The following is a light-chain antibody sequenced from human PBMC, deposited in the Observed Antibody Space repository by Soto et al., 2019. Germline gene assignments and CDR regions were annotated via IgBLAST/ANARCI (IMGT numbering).Light chain of an antibody. J-gene: IGLJ3*02. CDR2: DVT. V-gene: IGLV2-14*01. CDR1: SSDVGAYNY. CDR3: SSYTSSSTVV. Sequence: QSVLTQPASVSGSPGQSVTISCSGSSSDVGAYNYVSWYQRPPGKAPKLMIYDVTNRPSGVSNRFSGSKSGNTASLTISGLQAEDEGDYFCSSYTSSSTVVFGGGTKVTVL.